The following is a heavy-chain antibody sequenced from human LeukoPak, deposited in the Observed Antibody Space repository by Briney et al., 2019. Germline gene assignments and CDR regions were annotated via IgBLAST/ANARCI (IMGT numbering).Heavy chain of an antibody. Sequence: GGSLRLSCAASGFTFNNYAMSWVRQAPGKGLEWVSAISYSGDTTHYADTVTGRFTIFRDNPKNTLFVQMNSLRAEDTAIYYCAKRSGGTFGFFDSWGRGTLVTVSS. CDR3: AKRSGGTFGFFDS. J-gene: IGHJ4*02. D-gene: IGHD3-3*01. V-gene: IGHV3-23*01. CDR2: ISYSGDTT. CDR1: GFTFNNYA.